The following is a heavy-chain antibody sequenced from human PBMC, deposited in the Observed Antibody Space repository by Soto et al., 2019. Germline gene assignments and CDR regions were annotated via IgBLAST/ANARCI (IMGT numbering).Heavy chain of an antibody. Sequence: QVQLVQSGAEVKKPGSSVKVSCKASGGTFSSYTISWVRQAPGQGLEWMGRFIPILGIANYAQKFQGRVTITADKSTSTAYMELSSLRSEDTAVYYCAREVRVAAIDYWGQGTLVTVSS. J-gene: IGHJ4*02. V-gene: IGHV1-69*08. CDR2: FIPILGIA. D-gene: IGHD2-15*01. CDR1: GGTFSSYT. CDR3: AREVRVAAIDY.